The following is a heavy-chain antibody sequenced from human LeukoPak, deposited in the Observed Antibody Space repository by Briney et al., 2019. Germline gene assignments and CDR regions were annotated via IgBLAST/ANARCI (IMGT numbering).Heavy chain of an antibody. Sequence: PSETLSLTCTVSGGSISSYYWSWIRQPLGKGLEWIGYIYYSGSTNYNPSLKSRVTISVDTSKNQFSLKLSSVTAADTAVYYCARHLYGDSIDYWGQGTLVTVSS. CDR3: ARHLYGDSIDY. CDR1: GGSISSYY. CDR2: IYYSGST. D-gene: IGHD4-17*01. V-gene: IGHV4-59*08. J-gene: IGHJ4*02.